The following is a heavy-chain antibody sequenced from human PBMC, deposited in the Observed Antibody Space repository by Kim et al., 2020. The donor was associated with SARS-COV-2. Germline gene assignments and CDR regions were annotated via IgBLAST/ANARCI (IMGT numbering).Heavy chain of an antibody. Sequence: RYSPSFQGQVTISADKSISTAYLQWSSLKASDTAMYYCARKAVLTSDFDYWGQGTLVTVSS. D-gene: IGHD7-27*01. CDR3: ARKAVLTSDFDY. V-gene: IGHV5-51*01. J-gene: IGHJ4*02.